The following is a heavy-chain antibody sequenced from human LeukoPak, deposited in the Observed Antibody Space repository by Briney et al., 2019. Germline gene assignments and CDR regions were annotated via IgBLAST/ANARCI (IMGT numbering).Heavy chain of an antibody. J-gene: IGHJ4*02. CDR3: ARVIGVWFGESYDY. CDR2: ISAYNGNT. D-gene: IGHD3-10*01. CDR1: GYTFTSYG. V-gene: IGHV1-18*01. Sequence: GASVKVSCKASGYTFTSYGISWVRQAPGQGLEWMGWISAYNGNTNYAQKLQGRVTMTTDTSTSTAYMELRSPRSDDTAVYYCARVIGVWFGESYDYWGQGTLVTVSS.